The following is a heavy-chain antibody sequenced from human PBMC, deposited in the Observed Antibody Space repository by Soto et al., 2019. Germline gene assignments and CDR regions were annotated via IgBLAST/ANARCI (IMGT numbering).Heavy chain of an antibody. J-gene: IGHJ6*02. CDR3: ARSSLDYYYGMDV. CDR1: GFSLSNARMG. D-gene: IGHD2-15*01. V-gene: IGHV2-26*01. CDR2: IFSNDEK. Sequence: SGPTLVNPTETLTLTCTVSGFSLSNARMGVSWIRQPPGKALEWLAHIFSNDEKSYSTSLKSRLTISKDTSKSQVVLTMTNMDPVGTATYYCARSSLDYYYGMDVWGQGTTVTVSS.